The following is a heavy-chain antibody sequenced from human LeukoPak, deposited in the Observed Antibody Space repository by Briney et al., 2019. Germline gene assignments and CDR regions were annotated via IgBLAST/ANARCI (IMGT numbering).Heavy chain of an antibody. CDR1: GYSFTSFW. CDR3: AAIRSYSDAFDI. D-gene: IGHD2-21*01. Sequence: GESLKISCKGFGYSFTSFWIGWVRQMPGKGLEWMGIIYPGDSETRYIPSFQGQVTFSGDKSINTAYLQWSSLKASDTAIYYCAAIRSYSDAFDIWGQGTMVTVTS. J-gene: IGHJ3*02. CDR2: IYPGDSET. V-gene: IGHV5-51*01.